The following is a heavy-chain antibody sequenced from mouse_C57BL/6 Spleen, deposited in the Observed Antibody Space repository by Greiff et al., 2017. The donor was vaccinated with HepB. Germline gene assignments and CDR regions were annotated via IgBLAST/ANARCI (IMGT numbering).Heavy chain of an antibody. J-gene: IGHJ4*01. CDR1: GYAFSSYW. CDR3: ARESLYYDYDGGALGY. V-gene: IGHV1-80*01. D-gene: IGHD2-4*01. Sequence: QVQLKESGAELVKPGASVKISCKASGYAFSSYWMNWVKQRPGKGLEWIGQIYPGDGDTNYNGKFKGKATLTADKSSSTAYMQLSSLTSEDSAVYFCARESLYYDYDGGALGYWGQGTSVTVSS. CDR2: IYPGDGDT.